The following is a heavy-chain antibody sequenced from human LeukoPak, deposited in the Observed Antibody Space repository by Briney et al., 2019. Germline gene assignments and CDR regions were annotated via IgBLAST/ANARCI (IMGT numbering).Heavy chain of an antibody. V-gene: IGHV4-59*08. CDR3: ARQRYGSTWYNYYFDS. CDR2: IYYSGIT. CDR1: GGSISSYY. Sequence: SETLSLTCTVSGGSISSYYWSWIRQPPVKGLEWIGYIYYSGITNYNPSLKSRVTISVDTSKTQFSLKLSSVTAADTAVYYCARQRYGSTWYNYYFDSWGQGTLVTVSS. D-gene: IGHD6-13*01. J-gene: IGHJ4*02.